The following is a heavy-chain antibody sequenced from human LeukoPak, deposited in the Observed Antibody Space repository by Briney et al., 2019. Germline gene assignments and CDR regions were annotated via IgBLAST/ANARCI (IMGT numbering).Heavy chain of an antibody. CDR1: GFRFSDYY. D-gene: IGHD4-17*01. V-gene: IGHV3-11*04. CDR3: ARDRGSTVTTVGY. J-gene: IGHJ4*02. CDR2: ISSSAATT. Sequence: GESLKISCVTSGFRFSDYYMMWIRQAPGKGPEWVAHISSSAATTLYADSVKGRFTVSRDNAKNSLYLEMTSLRAEDTAVYYCARDRGSTVTTVGYWGQGTLVTVSS.